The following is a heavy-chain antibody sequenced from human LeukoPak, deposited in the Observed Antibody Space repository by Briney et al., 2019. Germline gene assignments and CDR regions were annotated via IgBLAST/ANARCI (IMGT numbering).Heavy chain of an antibody. D-gene: IGHD2-21*02. CDR2: IYYSGST. Sequence: PSETLSLTCTVSGGSISSGGYYWSWIRQHPGKGLEWIGYIYYSGSTYYNPSLKSRVTISVDTSKNQFSLKLSSVTAADTAVYYCARAYCGGVCYAESSLIDYWGQGTLVTVSS. V-gene: IGHV4-31*03. CDR1: GGSISSGGYY. CDR3: ARAYCGGVCYAESSLIDY. J-gene: IGHJ4*02.